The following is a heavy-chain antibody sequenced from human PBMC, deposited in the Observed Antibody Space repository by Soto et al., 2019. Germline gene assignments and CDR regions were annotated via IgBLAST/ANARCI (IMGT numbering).Heavy chain of an antibody. J-gene: IGHJ2*01. CDR2: VSGGGDTT. CDR1: GFTFINYA. Sequence: EVQLLESGGGLVQPGGSLRLSCEGSGFTFINYAMNWVRQAPGKGLEWVSAVSGGGDTTFYADSVKGRFTISRDNSKITVSLQINSLRVDDTAVYYCARKVPGSTSLPIYWYFSLWGRGTLVTVSS. V-gene: IGHV3-23*01. D-gene: IGHD2-2*01. CDR3: ARKVPGSTSLPIYWYFSL.